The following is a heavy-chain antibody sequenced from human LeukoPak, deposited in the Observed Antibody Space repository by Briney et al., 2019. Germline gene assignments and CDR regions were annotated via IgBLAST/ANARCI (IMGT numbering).Heavy chain of an antibody. CDR1: GFTCSSYS. V-gene: IGHV3-21*01. Sequence: GGSLRLSCAASGFTCSSYSMNWVRQAPGKGLEWVSSISSSSTYIYYADSVKGRFTISRANAKNSLYLQMNSLRAEDTAVYYCARDAYGVVSAATPFDYWGQGTLVTVSS. D-gene: IGHD3-3*01. CDR3: ARDAYGVVSAATPFDY. CDR2: ISSSSTYI. J-gene: IGHJ4*02.